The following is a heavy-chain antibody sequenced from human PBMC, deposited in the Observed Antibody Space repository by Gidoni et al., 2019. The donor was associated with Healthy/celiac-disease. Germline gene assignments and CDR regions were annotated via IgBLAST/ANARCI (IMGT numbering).Heavy chain of an antibody. J-gene: IGHJ3*02. CDR1: GYPFTRYY. D-gene: IGHD3-16*01. CDR3: ARDFYVSDAFDI. CDR2: INPSGGST. Sequence: QVQLVQSGAEETKPGASVKVSCKAAGYPFTRYYMHWVRQAPGQGLEWMGIINPSGGSTAYAQKFQGRVTMTRDTSTSTVYMELSSLRSEDTAVYYCARDFYVSDAFDIWGQGTMVTVSS. V-gene: IGHV1-46*01.